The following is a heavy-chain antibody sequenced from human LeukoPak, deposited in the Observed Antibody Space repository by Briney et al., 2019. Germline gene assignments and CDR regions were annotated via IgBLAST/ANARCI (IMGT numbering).Heavy chain of an antibody. V-gene: IGHV3-30-3*01. CDR2: ISYDGSDK. Sequence: QPGESLRLSCAASQFTFTYYAMHWVRQAPGKGLEWVAIISYDGSDKYYADSVKGRFSIFRDNSKNTQYLQMDSLRPEDTAVYYCARDANWGEIDYWGQGTLVTVSS. CDR1: QFTFTYYA. J-gene: IGHJ4*02. CDR3: ARDANWGEIDY. D-gene: IGHD7-27*01.